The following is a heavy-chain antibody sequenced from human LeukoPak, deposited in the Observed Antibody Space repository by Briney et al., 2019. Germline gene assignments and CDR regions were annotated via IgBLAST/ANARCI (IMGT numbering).Heavy chain of an antibody. V-gene: IGHV3-30-3*02. D-gene: IGHD6-13*01. Sequence: PGESLRLSCAASGFTFSKCAMHWVRQAPGKGLEWVAFISYDGSNKYYADSVKGRFTISRDNSKNTLYLQMNSLRAEDTAVYFCANDAAQQQLSNLFYGMDVWGQGTTVTVSS. CDR3: ANDAAQQQLSNLFYGMDV. CDR1: GFTFSKCA. CDR2: ISYDGSNK. J-gene: IGHJ6*02.